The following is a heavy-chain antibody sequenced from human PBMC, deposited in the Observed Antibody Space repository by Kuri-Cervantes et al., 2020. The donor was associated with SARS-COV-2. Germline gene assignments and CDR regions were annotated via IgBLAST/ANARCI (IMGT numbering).Heavy chain of an antibody. J-gene: IGHJ4*02. CDR2: IYYGGST. V-gene: IGHV4-61*01. D-gene: IGHD3/OR15-3a*01. Sequence: GSLRLSCSVSGFSVTSGSYYWSWLRQSPGKGLEWIGHIYYGGSTTYNPALKSRVTISIDMTNNQFFLNLKGASAADMAVYYCARGFWTGFLFDSWGQGSLVTVSS. CDR1: GFSVTSGSYY. CDR3: ARGFWTGFLFDS.